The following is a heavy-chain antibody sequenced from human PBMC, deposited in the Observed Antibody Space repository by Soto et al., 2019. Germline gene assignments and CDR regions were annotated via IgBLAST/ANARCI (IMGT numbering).Heavy chain of an antibody. CDR2: INLGNGDT. Sequence: ASVKVSCKASGYTLTNYGIHWVRQAPGQRPEWMGWINLGNGDTKFSEKFQGRVTITRDTSAKDTSANTIYMELSSLRSEDTSVYFCATSCSSTSCLKWFAPWGQGTLVTXSS. J-gene: IGHJ5*02. CDR3: ATSCSSTSCLKWFAP. V-gene: IGHV1-3*01. CDR1: GYTLTNYG. D-gene: IGHD2-2*01.